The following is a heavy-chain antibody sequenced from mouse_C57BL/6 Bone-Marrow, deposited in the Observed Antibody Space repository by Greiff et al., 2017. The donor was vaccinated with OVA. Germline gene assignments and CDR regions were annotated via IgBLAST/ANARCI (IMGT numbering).Heavy chain of an antibody. V-gene: IGHV1-72*01. CDR1: GYTFTSYW. D-gene: IGHD1-1*01. CDR2: IDPNSGGT. J-gene: IGHJ2*01. Sequence: QVHVKQPGAELVKPGASVKLSCKASGYTFTSYWMHWVKQRPGRGLEWIGRIDPNSGGTKYNEKFKGKATLTVDKASSTAYMQLSSLTSEDSAVDYCAKDYYGSSYYFDYWGQGTTLTVSS. CDR3: AKDYYGSSYYFDY.